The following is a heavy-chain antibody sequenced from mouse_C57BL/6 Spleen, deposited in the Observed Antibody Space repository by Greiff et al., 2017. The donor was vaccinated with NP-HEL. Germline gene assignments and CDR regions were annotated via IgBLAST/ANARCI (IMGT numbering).Heavy chain of an antibody. J-gene: IGHJ2*01. Sequence: EVQRVESGPGLVKPSQSLSLTCSVTGYSITSGYYWNWIRQFPGNKLEWMGYISYDGSNNYNPSLKNRISITRDTSKNQFFLKLNSVTTEDTATYYCARADWDYYFDYWGQGTTLTVSS. D-gene: IGHD4-1*01. V-gene: IGHV3-6*01. CDR2: ISYDGSN. CDR3: ARADWDYYFDY. CDR1: GYSITSGYY.